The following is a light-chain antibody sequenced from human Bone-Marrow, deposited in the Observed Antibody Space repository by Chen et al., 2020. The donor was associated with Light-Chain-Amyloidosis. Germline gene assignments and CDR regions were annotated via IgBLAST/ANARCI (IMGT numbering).Light chain of an antibody. Sequence: DIQITQSPSTLSSSVGDRVTITCRASPNINSCLAWYQQKPGKAPKLLIYKASFLEGGIPSRFRGSGSGTEVTLTSSSLQPRDFAADVCRQFKDYPYTFGQGTKLEIK. V-gene: IGKV1-5*03. CDR3: RQFKDYPYT. CDR1: PNINSC. CDR2: KAS. J-gene: IGKJ2*01.